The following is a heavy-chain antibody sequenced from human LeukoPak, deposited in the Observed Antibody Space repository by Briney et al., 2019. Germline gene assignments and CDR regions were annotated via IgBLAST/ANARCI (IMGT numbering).Heavy chain of an antibody. CDR1: GGSIDSTNW. D-gene: IGHD3-16*02. CDR3: ARSHDHLWGNYPDY. CDR2: IHHDGRI. V-gene: IGHV4/OR15-8*01. Sequence: SETLSLTCDVSGGSIDSTNWWDWVRQPPGKGLEWIGEIHHDGRINYNPSLKSRVTLSVDKSKNQFSLRLNSVTAADTAMYYCARSHDHLWGNYPDYWGQGTLLTVSS. J-gene: IGHJ4*02.